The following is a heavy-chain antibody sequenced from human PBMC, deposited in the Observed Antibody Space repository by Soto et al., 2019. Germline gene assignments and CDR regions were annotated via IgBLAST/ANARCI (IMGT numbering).Heavy chain of an antibody. D-gene: IGHD6-6*01. CDR3: ARDRGSYSSSLVGMDV. J-gene: IGHJ6*02. CDR1: GGSISGGGYY. V-gene: IGHV4-31*03. CDR2: IYYSGST. Sequence: SETLSLTCTVSGGSISGGGYYWSWVRQHPGRGLEWIGYIYYSGSTYYNPSLKSRVTISVDTSKNQFSLKLSSVTAADTAVYYCARDRGSYSSSLVGMDVWGQGTTVTVSS.